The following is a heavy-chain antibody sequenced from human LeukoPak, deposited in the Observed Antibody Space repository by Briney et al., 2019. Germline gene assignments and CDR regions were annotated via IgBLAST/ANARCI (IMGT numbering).Heavy chain of an antibody. CDR1: GGSISSYY. CDR2: IYYSGTT. CDR3: AREPVSNGGVFDL. D-gene: IGHD2/OR15-2a*01. Sequence: SETLSLTCTVSGGSISSYYWSWIRQPPGKGLQWIGYIYYSGTTDYNPSLKSRVTISVDTSKNQFSLNLTSVTAADTAVYYCAREPVSNGGVFDLWGQGTMVTVSS. V-gene: IGHV4-59*01. J-gene: IGHJ3*01.